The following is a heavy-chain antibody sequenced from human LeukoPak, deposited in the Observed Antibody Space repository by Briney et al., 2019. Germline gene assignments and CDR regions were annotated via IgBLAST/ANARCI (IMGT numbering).Heavy chain of an antibody. Sequence: GGSLRLSCAASGFIFSSYEMNWVRQAPGKGLEWVSYISSSGSTKYHADSVKGRFTISRDNAKNSLYLQMNSPRAEDTAVYYCASGAQSDYWGQGTLVTVSS. D-gene: IGHD1-26*01. V-gene: IGHV3-48*03. CDR3: ASGAQSDY. CDR2: ISSSGSTK. CDR1: GFIFSSYE. J-gene: IGHJ4*02.